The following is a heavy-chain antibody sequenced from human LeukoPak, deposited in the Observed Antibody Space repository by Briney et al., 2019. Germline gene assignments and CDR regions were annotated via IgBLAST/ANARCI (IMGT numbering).Heavy chain of an antibody. V-gene: IGHV3-23*01. D-gene: IGHD6-19*01. CDR3: AKDTLAITAVAPDY. CDR2: ISGSGGST. Sequence: GGSLRLSCAASGFTFSSYAMSWVRQAPGKGLEWVSAISGSGGSTYYADSVKGRFTISRDNSKNTLYLQMNSLRAEDTAVYYCAKDTLAITAVAPDYWGQGTLVTVSS. CDR1: GFTFSSYA. J-gene: IGHJ4*02.